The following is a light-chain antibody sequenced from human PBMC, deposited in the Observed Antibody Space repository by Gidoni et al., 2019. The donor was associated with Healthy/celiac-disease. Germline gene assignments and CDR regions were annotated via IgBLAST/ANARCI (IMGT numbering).Light chain of an antibody. CDR2: WAS. J-gene: IGKJ4*01. CDR3: QQYYSTPLT. CDR1: QSVLSNSNNKNY. V-gene: IGKV4-1*01. Sequence: DIVMTQSQDSLAVSLGERATINCKSSQSVLSNSNNKNYLAWYQQKSGQPPKLLIYWASTRESGVPDRFSGSGSGTDFTLTISSLQAEDVAVYYCQQYYSTPLTFGGGTKVEIK.